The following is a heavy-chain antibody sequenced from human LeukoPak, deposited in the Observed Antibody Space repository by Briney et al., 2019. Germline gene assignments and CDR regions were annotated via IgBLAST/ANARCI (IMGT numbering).Heavy chain of an antibody. CDR2: ISAGGGST. Sequence: GGSLRLSWAGSGFTFSSYAMSWVRQAPGKGLEWVSAISAGGGSTYYADSVKGRFTISRDNSKNTMYLQMNSLRAEDTAVYYCAKGGTIGDGITIFGVAMDVWGQGTTVTVSS. J-gene: IGHJ6*02. CDR3: AKGGTIGDGITIFGVAMDV. V-gene: IGHV3-23*01. CDR1: GFTFSSYA. D-gene: IGHD3-3*01.